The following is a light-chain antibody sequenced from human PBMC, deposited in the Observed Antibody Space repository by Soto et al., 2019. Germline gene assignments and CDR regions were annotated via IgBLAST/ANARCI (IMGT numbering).Light chain of an antibody. V-gene: IGLV2-14*03. Sequence: SALTQPASVSGSPGQSITISCTGTSSDVGGYDFVSWYQQYPGRAPKLMIYDVSNRPSGVSNRFYGSKSGNTASLTISGLQAEDEADYYCNSYSSSATYVFGTGTKVTVL. CDR3: NSYSSSATYV. CDR1: SSDVGGYDF. J-gene: IGLJ1*01. CDR2: DVS.